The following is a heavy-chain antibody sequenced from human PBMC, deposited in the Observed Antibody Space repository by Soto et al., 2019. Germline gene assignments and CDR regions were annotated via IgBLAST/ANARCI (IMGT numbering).Heavy chain of an antibody. CDR2: ISGSGGST. Sequence: LWYAAAGVTCVNHSMSWVLKKTRKGLEWVSAISGSGGSTYYTDSVKGRFTISRDNSKNTLYLQMNSLRAEDTAVYYCAKGRYCSGGSCYSALATDYWGQGTLVTVSS. J-gene: IGHJ4*02. D-gene: IGHD2-15*01. CDR1: GVTCVNHS. V-gene: IGHV3-23*01. CDR3: AKGRYCSGGSCYSALATDY.